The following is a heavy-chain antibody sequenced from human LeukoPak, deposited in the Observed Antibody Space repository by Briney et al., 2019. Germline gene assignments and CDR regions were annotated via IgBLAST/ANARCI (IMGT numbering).Heavy chain of an antibody. CDR2: ISGSGGST. CDR3: AREKPLYYYDSSGYPPVYFDY. D-gene: IGHD3-22*01. J-gene: IGHJ4*02. V-gene: IGHV3-23*01. Sequence: PGGSLRLSCAASGFTFSSYAMSWVRQAPGKGLEWVSAISGSGGSTYYADSVKGRFTISRDNSKNTLYLQMNSLRAEDTAVYYCAREKPLYYYDSSGYPPVYFDYWGQGTLVTVSS. CDR1: GFTFSSYA.